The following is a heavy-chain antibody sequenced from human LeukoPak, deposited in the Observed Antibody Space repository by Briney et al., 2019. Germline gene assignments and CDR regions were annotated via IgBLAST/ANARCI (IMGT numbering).Heavy chain of an antibody. CDR2: INYSGRT. CDR1: GGSFSGYY. CDR3: ARGPSERYYESSGYYYFDY. V-gene: IGHV4-34*01. Sequence: PSETLSLTCAVYGGSFSGYYWTWIRQPPGKGLEWIGEINYSGRTNYNPSLKSRVTISVDTSRNQFSLKVSSVTAADTAVYYCARGPSERYYESSGYYYFDYWGQGTLVTVSS. D-gene: IGHD3-22*01. J-gene: IGHJ4*02.